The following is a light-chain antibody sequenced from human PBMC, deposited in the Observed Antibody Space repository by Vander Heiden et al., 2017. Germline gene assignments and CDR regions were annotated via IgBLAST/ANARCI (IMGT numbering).Light chain of an antibody. CDR2: AAS. Sequence: DIQMTQSPSSLSASVGDRVTITCRASQSIRSYLNWYQQKPGKAPKLLIYAASSLQSRVPSTFSGSGSGTDFTLTISILQPQHFATSYCQQRDSTPVTFGQGTKLEIK. V-gene: IGKV1-39*01. CDR1: QSIRSY. CDR3: QQRDSTPVT. J-gene: IGKJ2*01.